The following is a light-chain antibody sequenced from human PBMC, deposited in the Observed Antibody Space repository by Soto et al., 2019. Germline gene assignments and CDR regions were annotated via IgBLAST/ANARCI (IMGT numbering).Light chain of an antibody. J-gene: IGLJ1*01. V-gene: IGLV2-23*02. CDR3: CTYATGGTYV. Sequence: QSALTQPASVSGSPGQSITISCTGTHGYVGRFNLVSWYQHHPQKAPKLIIFGVTERPSGISNRFSASKSGNTASLTISGLQAEDEADYYCCTYATGGTYVFGTGTKVTVL. CDR2: GVT. CDR1: HGYVGRFNL.